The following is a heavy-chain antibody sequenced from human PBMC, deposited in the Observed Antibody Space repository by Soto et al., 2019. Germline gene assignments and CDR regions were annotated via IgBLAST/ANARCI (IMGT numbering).Heavy chain of an antibody. J-gene: IGHJ4*02. Sequence: GASVKVSCKASGGTFSSYAISWVRQAPGQGLEWMGGIIPIFGTANYAQKFQGRVTITADESTSTAYMELSSLRSEDTAVYYCARDLSDFDCISTSCHDDYWGQGTLVTVSS. D-gene: IGHD2-2*01. CDR3: ARDLSDFDCISTSCHDDY. CDR1: GGTFSSYA. V-gene: IGHV1-69*13. CDR2: IIPIFGTA.